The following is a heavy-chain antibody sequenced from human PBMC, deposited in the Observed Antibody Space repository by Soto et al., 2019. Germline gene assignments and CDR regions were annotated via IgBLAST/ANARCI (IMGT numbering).Heavy chain of an antibody. D-gene: IGHD6-6*01. V-gene: IGHV1-69*01. CDR2: IFPFANAP. CDR1: GATFISSA. Sequence: QVQLVQSGAEVKRPGSSVKVSCKLSGATFISSAMNWLRQAPGLGLEWMGAIFPFANAPSYASDFRGRLTIAADESTRTAYLELSNLTSDDAAVYYCARAQPARPIDSWGQGTLVAVSS. CDR3: ARAQPARPIDS. J-gene: IGHJ4*02.